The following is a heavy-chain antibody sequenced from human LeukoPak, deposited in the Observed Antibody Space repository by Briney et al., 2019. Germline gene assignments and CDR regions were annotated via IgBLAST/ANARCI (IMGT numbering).Heavy chain of an antibody. Sequence: ALSLTCTFSWGSISGNFYWGWIRPHPGKGPEWVGVIYYSGSTDYNPSLKGRLTISVDSSNQFSLKLRSVTAADTAIYYCARDSRISMVRGTPYYYGMDVWGQGTTVTVSS. J-gene: IGHJ6*02. CDR1: WGSISGNFY. CDR3: ARDSRISMVRGTPYYYGMDV. CDR2: IYYSGST. V-gene: IGHV4-31*03. D-gene: IGHD3-10*01.